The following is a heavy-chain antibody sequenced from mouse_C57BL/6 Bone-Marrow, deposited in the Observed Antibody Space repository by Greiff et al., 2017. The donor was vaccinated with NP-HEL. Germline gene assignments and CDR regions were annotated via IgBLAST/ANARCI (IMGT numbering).Heavy chain of an antibody. J-gene: IGHJ4*01. CDR1: GYTFTSYC. CDR2: IDPNSGGT. CDR3: ARGSPYSSGYEVDYAMDY. Sequence: QVQLQQPGAELVKPGASVKLSCKASGYTFTSYCMHWVKQRPGRGLEWIGRIDPNSGGTKYNAKFKSKATLTVDTSSSTASLQLRSLTSEDSAVSYCARGSPYSSGYEVDYAMDYWGQGTSVTVSS. V-gene: IGHV1-72*04. D-gene: IGHD3-2*02.